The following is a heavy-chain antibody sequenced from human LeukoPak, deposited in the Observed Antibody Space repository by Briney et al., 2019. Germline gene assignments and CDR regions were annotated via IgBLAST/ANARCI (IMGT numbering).Heavy chain of an antibody. V-gene: IGHV4-38-2*02. CDR2: LYHSGST. CDR1: GYSISSGYY. D-gene: IGHD6-6*01. Sequence: ESSETLSLTCSVSGYSISSGYYWGWVRQAPGKGLGWIGNLYHSGSTYYNPSLKSRVSISVDTSKNQFSLNLSSVTAADTAVYYCATEIQNIAGRVYWGQGTLVTVSS. J-gene: IGHJ4*02. CDR3: ATEIQNIAGRVY.